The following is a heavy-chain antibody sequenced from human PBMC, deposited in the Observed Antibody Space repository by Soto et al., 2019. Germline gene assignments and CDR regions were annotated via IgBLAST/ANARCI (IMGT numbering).Heavy chain of an antibody. CDR2: ISYDGSNK. J-gene: IGHJ6*03. CDR1: GFTFSSYG. D-gene: IGHD5-12*01. V-gene: IGHV3-30*18. Sequence: GGSLRLSCAASGFTFSSYGMHWVRQAPGKGLEWVAVISYDGSNKYYADSVKGRFTISRDNSKNTLYLQMNSLGAEDTAGYYCAKDSGPYMDVWGKGTTVTVSS. CDR3: AKDSGPYMDV.